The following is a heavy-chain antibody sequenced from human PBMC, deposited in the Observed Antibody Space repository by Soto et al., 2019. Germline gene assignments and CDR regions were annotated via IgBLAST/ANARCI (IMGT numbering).Heavy chain of an antibody. J-gene: IGHJ4*02. CDR3: ARSSGSYSDFDF. CDR1: GYTFTNYY. CDR2: IDPNSGGT. Sequence: QVQVVQSGAERTKPGASVKVSCTASGYTFTNYYIHWVRQAPGQGLEWLGWIDPNSGGTKYAQKFQGRVTVTRDTSISKAYMELNSLRSDDTAVYYCARSSGSYSDFDFWGQGTLVTVSS. V-gene: IGHV1-2*02. D-gene: IGHD1-26*01.